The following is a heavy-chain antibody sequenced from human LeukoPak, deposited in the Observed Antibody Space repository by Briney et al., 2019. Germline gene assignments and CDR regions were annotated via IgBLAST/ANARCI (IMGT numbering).Heavy chain of an antibody. V-gene: IGHV4-59*12. CDR3: ARVTMVRGVISYRYFDY. D-gene: IGHD3-10*01. Sequence: SETLSLTCTVSGGSISSYYWSWIRQPPGKGLEWIGYIYYSGSTYYNPSLKSRVTISVDTSKNQFSLKLSSVTAADTAVYYCARVTMVRGVISYRYFDYWGQGTLVTVSS. J-gene: IGHJ4*02. CDR2: IYYSGST. CDR1: GGSISSYY.